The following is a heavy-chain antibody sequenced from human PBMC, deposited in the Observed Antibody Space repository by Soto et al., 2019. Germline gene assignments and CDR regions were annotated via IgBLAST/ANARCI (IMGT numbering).Heavy chain of an antibody. J-gene: IGHJ6*02. D-gene: IGHD2-2*01. CDR1: GYTFTTYS. CDR3: ARAACSSTSCYNYYAYGMDV. V-gene: IGHV1-3*01. Sequence: GASVKVSCKASGYTFTTYSMHWVRQAPGQRLEWMGWIHAGNGNTEHSQKFQGRVTITRDTSASTAYLELGSLRSEDTAVYYCARAACSSTSCYNYYAYGMDVWGQGTAVTVS. CDR2: IHAGNGNT.